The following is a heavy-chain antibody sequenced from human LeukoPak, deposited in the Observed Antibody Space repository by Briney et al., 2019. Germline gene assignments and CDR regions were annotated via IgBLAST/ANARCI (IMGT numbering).Heavy chain of an antibody. CDR1: GFSLRDFW. V-gene: IGHV3-7*01. Sequence: GGSLRLSCAASGFSLRDFWMTWARQAPGKGLEWVANINQGGSVKYYVDSVKGRFTISRDDAKSSLYVQMNSLRDEDTAVYYCARFGYSGWNLEYWGQGTLVTVSS. D-gene: IGHD5-12*01. CDR2: INQGGSVK. CDR3: ARFGYSGWNLEY. J-gene: IGHJ4*02.